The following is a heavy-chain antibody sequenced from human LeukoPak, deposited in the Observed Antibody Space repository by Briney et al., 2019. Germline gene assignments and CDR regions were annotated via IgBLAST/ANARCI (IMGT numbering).Heavy chain of an antibody. D-gene: IGHD6-13*01. Sequence: GESLKISCKGSGYSFTSYWIGWVRPMPGKGLEWMGIIYPGDSDTRYSPSFQGQVTISADKSISTAYLQWSSLKASDTAMYYCARRSSSWYQVDGMDVWGQGTTVTVSS. CDR3: ARRSSSWYQVDGMDV. CDR2: IYPGDSDT. V-gene: IGHV5-51*01. J-gene: IGHJ6*02. CDR1: GYSFTSYW.